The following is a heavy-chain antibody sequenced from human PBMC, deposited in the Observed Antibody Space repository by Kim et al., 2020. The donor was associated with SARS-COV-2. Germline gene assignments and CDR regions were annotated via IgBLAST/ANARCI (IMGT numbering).Heavy chain of an antibody. CDR2: VDTKTGSP. CDR3: ARPGHGGVGLFDY. D-gene: IGHD5-12*01. Sequence: ASVKVSCKASGYTFSDYHMNWVRQAPGQGLEYMGWVDTKTGSPTYAQGFTGRFVFSMDTSVSTAYLQINSLKPEDTAVYFCARPGHGGVGLFDYWGQGSMVTVSS. V-gene: IGHV7-4-1*02. CDR1: GYTFSDYH. J-gene: IGHJ4*02.